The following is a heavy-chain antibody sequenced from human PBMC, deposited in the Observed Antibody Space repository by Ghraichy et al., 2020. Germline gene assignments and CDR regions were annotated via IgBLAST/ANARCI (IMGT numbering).Heavy chain of an antibody. D-gene: IGHD1-26*01. CDR1: GFTFSSYA. V-gene: IGHV3-23*01. J-gene: IGHJ4*02. Sequence: GGSLRLSCAASGFTFSSYAMSWVRQAPGKGLEWVSAISGSGGSTYYADSVKGRFTISRDNSKNTLYLQMNSLRAEDTAVYYCAKAGSGGWERFGARDPYFDYWGQGTLVTVSS. CDR3: AKAGSGGWERFGARDPYFDY. CDR2: ISGSGGST.